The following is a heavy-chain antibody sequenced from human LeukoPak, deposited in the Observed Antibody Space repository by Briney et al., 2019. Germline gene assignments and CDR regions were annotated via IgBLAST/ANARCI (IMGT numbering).Heavy chain of an antibody. D-gene: IGHD3-10*02. CDR2: IKRDGSEK. CDR3: TRENYVPDS. Sequence: PGGSLRLSCAASGFTFRDYWMTWVRQAPGKGLEWVANIKRDGSEKYYVDSVRGRFTVSRDDAKNSLFLQMNGLRSDDTAVYYCTRENYVPDSWGQGTLVTVSS. J-gene: IGHJ5*02. CDR1: GFTFRDYW. V-gene: IGHV3-7*03.